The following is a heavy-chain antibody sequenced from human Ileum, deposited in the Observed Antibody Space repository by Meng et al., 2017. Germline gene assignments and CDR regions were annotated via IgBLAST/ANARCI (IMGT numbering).Heavy chain of an antibody. D-gene: IGHD6-19*01. CDR1: GFTVSGNY. J-gene: IGHJ4*02. Sequence: QRVESGGGVVQPGGSRRRSGTASGFTVSGNYMIWVRQAPGKGLEWVSLIYSGGRTHYADSVKGRFTISRDNSKNTLYLQMHSLTAEDTAIYYCARPPASGWDVVWGQGTLVTVSS. V-gene: IGHV3-66*04. CDR3: ARPPASGWDVV. CDR2: IYSGGRT.